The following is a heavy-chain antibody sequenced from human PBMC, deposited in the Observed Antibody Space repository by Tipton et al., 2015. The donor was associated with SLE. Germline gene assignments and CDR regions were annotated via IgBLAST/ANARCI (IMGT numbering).Heavy chain of an antibody. J-gene: IGHJ6*02. V-gene: IGHV4-4*07. CDR1: GGSISSYY. Sequence: TLSLTCTVSGGSISSYYWSWIRQPAGKGLEWIGRIYTSGSTNYNPSLKSRVTMPVDTSKNQFSLKLSSVTAADTAVYYRARDSLLPTRYYYYGMDVWGQGTTVTVSS. CDR3: ARDSLLPTRYYYYGMDV. CDR2: IYTSGST. D-gene: IGHD2-15*01.